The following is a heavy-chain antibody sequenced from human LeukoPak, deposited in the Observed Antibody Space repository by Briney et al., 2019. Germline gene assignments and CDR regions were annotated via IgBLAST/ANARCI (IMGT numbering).Heavy chain of an antibody. Sequence: SETLSLTCTVSGGSVSRGSYYWKWIRQPPGKGLEWIGYIYYSGSTNYNPSLKSRVTISVDTSKNQFSLKLSSVTAADTAVYYCARENDAFDIWGQGTMVTVSS. CDR3: ARENDAFDI. V-gene: IGHV4-61*01. J-gene: IGHJ3*02. CDR2: IYYSGST. CDR1: GGSVSRGSYY.